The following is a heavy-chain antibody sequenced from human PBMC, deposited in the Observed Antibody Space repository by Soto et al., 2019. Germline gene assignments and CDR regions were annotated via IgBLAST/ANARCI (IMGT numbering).Heavy chain of an antibody. CDR2: ISGSGGST. J-gene: IGHJ4*02. CDR1: GFTFSSYA. CDR3: ATLPVVVVAAGY. D-gene: IGHD2-15*01. Sequence: GGSLRLSCAASGFTFSSYAMSWVRQAPGKGLEWVSAISGSGGSTYYADSVKGRFTISRDNSKNTLYLQMNSLRAEDTAVYYCATLPVVVVAAGYWGQGTLVTVSS. V-gene: IGHV3-23*01.